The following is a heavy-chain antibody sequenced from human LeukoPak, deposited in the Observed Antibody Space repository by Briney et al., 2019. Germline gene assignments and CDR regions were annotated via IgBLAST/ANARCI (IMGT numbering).Heavy chain of an antibody. V-gene: IGHV4-4*09. CDR1: GGSISSYY. J-gene: IGHJ6*03. CDR2: IYTSRST. Sequence: SETLSLTCTVSGGSISSYYWSWIRQPPGKGLEWIGYIYTSRSTNYNPSLKSRVTISVDTSKNQFSLKLSSVTAADTAVYYCARLGVRGVIYYYYMDVWGKGTTVTVSS. CDR3: ARLGVRGVIYYYYMDV. D-gene: IGHD3-10*01.